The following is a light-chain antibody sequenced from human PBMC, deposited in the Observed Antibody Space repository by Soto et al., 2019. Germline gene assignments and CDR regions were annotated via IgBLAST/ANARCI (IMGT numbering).Light chain of an antibody. Sequence: EIVLTLSPDTLSLSPGERATLSCRASQSVTSNYLAWYQQKPGQAPRLLIYGASSRATGIPDRFSGSGSGTDFTLTISRLETEDFAVYYCQQYGGSPRTFGQGTKVEIK. CDR3: QQYGGSPRT. CDR1: QSVTSNY. CDR2: GAS. V-gene: IGKV3-20*01. J-gene: IGKJ1*01.